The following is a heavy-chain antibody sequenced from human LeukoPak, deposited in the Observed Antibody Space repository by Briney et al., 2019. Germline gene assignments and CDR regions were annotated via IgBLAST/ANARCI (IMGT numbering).Heavy chain of an antibody. CDR2: IYSGGST. D-gene: IGHD4-17*01. V-gene: IGHV3-53*04. CDR3: AKSEDYGDYIFLFDY. CDR1: GFTLRTYA. J-gene: IGHJ4*02. Sequence: GGSLRLSCAASGFTLRTYAMSWVRQAPGKGLEWVSVIYSGGSTYYADSVKGRFTISRHNSKNTLYLQMNSLRAEDTAVYYCAKSEDYGDYIFLFDYWGQGTLVTVSS.